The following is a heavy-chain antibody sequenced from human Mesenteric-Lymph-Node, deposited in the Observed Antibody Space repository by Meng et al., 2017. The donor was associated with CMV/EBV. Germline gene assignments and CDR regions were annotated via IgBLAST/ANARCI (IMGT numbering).Heavy chain of an antibody. CDR1: GFYSSTWGVG. V-gene: IGHV2-5*02. CDR2: IYWDDDK. D-gene: IGHD2-15*01. CDR3: AQGRSATAEFDY. J-gene: IGHJ4*02. Sequence: TFPGFYSSTWGVGVGWIRQPPGKSLEWLALIYWDDDKRYSPSLKSRLTITKDTSKNQVVLTMTDMDPVDTATYYCAQGRSATAEFDYWGQGTLVTVSS.